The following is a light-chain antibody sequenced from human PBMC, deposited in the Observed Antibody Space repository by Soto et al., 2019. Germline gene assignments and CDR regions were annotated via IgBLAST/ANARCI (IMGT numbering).Light chain of an antibody. Sequence: DIQMTQSPSTLSASVGDRVTITCRASQSISPWLAWYQQKPGKAPTLLIYKASSLESGVPSRFSVSGSGTEFTLTISSLQPEDFATYYCQHYNSYPITFGQGTRLEIK. CDR2: KAS. J-gene: IGKJ5*01. CDR3: QHYNSYPIT. CDR1: QSISPW. V-gene: IGKV1-5*03.